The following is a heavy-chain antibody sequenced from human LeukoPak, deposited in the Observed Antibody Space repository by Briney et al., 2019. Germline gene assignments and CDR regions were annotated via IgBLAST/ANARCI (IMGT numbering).Heavy chain of an antibody. CDR1: GFTFRSYT. D-gene: IGHD4-17*01. J-gene: IGHJ3*02. CDR3: ATRSYGDHTQVGAFDI. CDR2: ISYDVSNT. Sequence: GGSLRLSCEASGFTFRSYTMHWVRQAPGKGLDWVAVISYDVSNTYYADSVKGRFTISRDNSKSTLYLQMNSLRAEDTAVYYCATRSYGDHTQVGAFDIWGQGTMVTVSS. V-gene: IGHV3-30-3*01.